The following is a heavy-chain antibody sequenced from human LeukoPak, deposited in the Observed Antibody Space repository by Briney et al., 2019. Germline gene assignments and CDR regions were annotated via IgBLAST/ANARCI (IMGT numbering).Heavy chain of an antibody. CDR1: GYTFTGYY. CDR3: ARGRVYGDSSSAGPPLDI. V-gene: IGHV1-2*02. D-gene: IGHD6-13*01. Sequence: ASVKVSCKASGYTFTGYYMHWVRQAPGQGLEWMGWINPNSGGTNYAQKFQGRVTMTRDTSISTAYMELSRLRSDDTAVYYCARGRVYGDSSSAGPPLDIWGQGTMVTVSS. CDR2: INPNSGGT. J-gene: IGHJ3*02.